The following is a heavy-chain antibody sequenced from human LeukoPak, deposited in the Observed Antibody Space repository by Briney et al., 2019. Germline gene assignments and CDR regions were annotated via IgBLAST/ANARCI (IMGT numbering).Heavy chain of an antibody. CDR3: TTEFMGALNY. J-gene: IGHJ4*02. V-gene: IGHV3-15*01. Sequence: GGSLRLSCAGSRFTFSAAWMSWVRQAPGKGLEWVGRIKSKIDGGTTEYAAPVKGRFTISRDDPKNTLYLQMNSLKTEDTALYYCTTEFMGALNYWGQGTRVTVSS. D-gene: IGHD1-26*01. CDR1: RFTFSAAW. CDR2: IKSKIDGGTT.